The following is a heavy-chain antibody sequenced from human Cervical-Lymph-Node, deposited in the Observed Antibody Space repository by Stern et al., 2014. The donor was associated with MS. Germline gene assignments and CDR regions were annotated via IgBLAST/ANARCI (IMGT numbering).Heavy chain of an antibody. CDR3: ARLEGVTASYND. Sequence: VQLVESGAEVKEPGASVRVSCKTSGYTFTRYWIHWVRPAPGQGLEWVGIIKPRDCDTIYAQKWKGRVAMTRDSSTSTVYMELTNLRFEDTAVYYCARLEGVTASYNDWGQGTLLTVSS. D-gene: IGHD1-1*01. V-gene: IGHV1-46*04. CDR2: IKPRDCDT. CDR1: GYTFTRYW. J-gene: IGHJ4*02.